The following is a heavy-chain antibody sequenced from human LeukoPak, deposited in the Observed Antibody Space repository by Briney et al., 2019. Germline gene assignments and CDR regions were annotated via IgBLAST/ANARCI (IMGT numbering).Heavy chain of an antibody. J-gene: IGHJ4*02. V-gene: IGHV3-23*01. D-gene: IGHD2-15*01. Sequence: PGGSLRLSYAASGFTFSSYAMGWVRQAPGKGLEWVSAINGSGGRIYYADSVKGRFTISRDNSKSTLYLQMNSLRAEDTAVYYCAKWGCSGVYCYPFAYWGQGTLVTVSS. CDR1: GFTFSSYA. CDR2: INGSGGRI. CDR3: AKWGCSGVYCYPFAY.